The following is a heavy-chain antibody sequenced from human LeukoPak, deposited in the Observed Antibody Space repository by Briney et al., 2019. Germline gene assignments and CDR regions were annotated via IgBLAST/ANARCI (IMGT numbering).Heavy chain of an antibody. J-gene: IGHJ5*02. D-gene: IGHD2-2*01. Sequence: GGSLRLSCVASGFTSSNYWMHWVRQAPGRGLVWVSRIKSDGSTTDYANSVKGRFTVSRDNAKNTLYLQMNSLGEEDTAVYYCARGPTAMGWFDPWGQGTLLTVSS. CDR1: GFTSSNYW. CDR2: IKSDGSTT. CDR3: ARGPTAMGWFDP. V-gene: IGHV3-74*01.